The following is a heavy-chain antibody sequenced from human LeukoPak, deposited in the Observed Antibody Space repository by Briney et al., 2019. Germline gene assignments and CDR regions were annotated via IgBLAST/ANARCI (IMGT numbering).Heavy chain of an antibody. Sequence: GGSLRLSCAASGFTFTSYSMNWVRQAPGKGLEWVSTISGGGGSTYYADSVKGRFTISRDNSKNTLYLQVNSLRAEDTAVYYCAKVPVAARPFRYWGQGTLVTVSS. CDR1: GFTFTSYS. V-gene: IGHV3-23*01. CDR2: ISGGGGST. D-gene: IGHD6-6*01. CDR3: AKVPVAARPFRY. J-gene: IGHJ4*02.